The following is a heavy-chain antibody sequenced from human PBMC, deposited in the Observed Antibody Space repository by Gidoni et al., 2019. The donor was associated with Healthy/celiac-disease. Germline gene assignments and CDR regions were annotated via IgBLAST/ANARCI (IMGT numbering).Heavy chain of an antibody. V-gene: IGHV3-33*01. D-gene: IGHD6-13*01. Sequence: QVQLVESGGGVVHPGRSLRLSCAASGFTFSSYGMHWVRQAPGKGLEWVAVIWYDGSNKYYADSVKGRFTISRDNSKNTLYLQMNSRRAEDTAVYYCARDPYSSSWYLGWFDPWGQGTLVTVSS. J-gene: IGHJ5*02. CDR1: GFTFSSYG. CDR3: ARDPYSSSWYLGWFDP. CDR2: IWYDGSNK.